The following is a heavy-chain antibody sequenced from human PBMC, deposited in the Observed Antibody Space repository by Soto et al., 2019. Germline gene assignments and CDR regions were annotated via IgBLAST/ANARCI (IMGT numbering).Heavy chain of an antibody. CDR2: IYPGDSDT. V-gene: IGHV5-51*01. J-gene: IGHJ3*02. Sequence: GESLKISCSGSGYSFTSYWIGWVRQMPGKGLEWMGIIYPGDSDTRYSPSFQGQVTISADKSISTAYLQWSSLKASDTAMYYCASAIVVVPAAINHDAFDIWGQGTRVTVSS. D-gene: IGHD2-2*01. CDR3: ASAIVVVPAAINHDAFDI. CDR1: GYSFTSYW.